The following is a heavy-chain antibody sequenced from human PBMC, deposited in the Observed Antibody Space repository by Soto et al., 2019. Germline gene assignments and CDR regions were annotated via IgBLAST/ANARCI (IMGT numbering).Heavy chain of an antibody. CDR2: ISAYNGNT. CDR3: ARESDDSSWSSSESLQH. Sequence: QVQLVQSGAEVKKPGASVKVSCKASGYTFSSYGISWVRQAPGQGLEWMGWISAYNGNTRYAQKVQGRVTMTTDTSTSTVYMELRSLTSDDTAVYYCARESDDSSWSSSESLQHWGQGTLLTVSS. V-gene: IGHV1-18*04. CDR1: GYTFSSYG. D-gene: IGHD6-13*01. J-gene: IGHJ1*01.